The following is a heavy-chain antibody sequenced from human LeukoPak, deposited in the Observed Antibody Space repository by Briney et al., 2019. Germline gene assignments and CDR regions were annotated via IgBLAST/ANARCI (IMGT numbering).Heavy chain of an antibody. CDR2: IYYSGST. CDR3: ASQNRIAVVGA. CDR1: GGSISSYY. J-gene: IGHJ4*02. V-gene: IGHV4-59*01. Sequence: SETLSLTCTVSGGSISSYYWSWLRQPPGKGLEWIGYIYYSGSTNYNPSLKSRVTISVDTSKNQFSLKLSSVTAADTAVYYCASQNRIAVVGAWGQGTLVTVSS. D-gene: IGHD6-19*01.